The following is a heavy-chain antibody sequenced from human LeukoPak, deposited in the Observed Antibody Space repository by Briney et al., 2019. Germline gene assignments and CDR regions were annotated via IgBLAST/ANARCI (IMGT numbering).Heavy chain of an antibody. CDR1: GASISSSSYY. CDR2: IYYSGNT. CDR3: ARGGIAARSWFDP. D-gene: IGHD6-6*01. V-gene: IGHV4-39*01. Sequence: SETLSLTCTVSGASISSSSYYWGWIRQPPGKGLEGIGSIYYSGNTYYNPSLKSRVTISVDTSKNQFSLKLSSVTAADTAVYYCARGGIAARSWFDPWGQGTLVTVSS. J-gene: IGHJ5*02.